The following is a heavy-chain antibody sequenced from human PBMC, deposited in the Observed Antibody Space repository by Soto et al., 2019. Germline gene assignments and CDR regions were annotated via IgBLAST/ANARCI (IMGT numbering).Heavy chain of an antibody. CDR1: GGTFGSYA. CDR2: IIPITGTA. V-gene: IGHV1-69*01. J-gene: IGHJ6*02. Sequence: QVQLVQSGAEVKKPGSSVKVSCKASGGTFGSYAISWLRQAPGQGPEWMGGIIPITGTANYAQKFQGRVTITADESTSTASMQVRSLRSEDTAVYYCARSQGSSTSLEIYYYYYYGMDVWGQGTTVTVSS. CDR3: ARSQGSSTSLEIYYYYYYGMDV. D-gene: IGHD2-2*01.